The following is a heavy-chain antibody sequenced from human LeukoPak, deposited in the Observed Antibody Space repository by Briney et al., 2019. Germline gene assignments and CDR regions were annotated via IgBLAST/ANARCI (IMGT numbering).Heavy chain of an antibody. D-gene: IGHD2-21*01. CDR1: GFTFGDYA. CDR2: IRSKAYGGTT. J-gene: IGHJ3*02. V-gene: IGHV3-49*04. Sequence: PGGSLRLSCTASGFTFGDYAMSWVRQAPGKGLEWVGFIRSKAYGGTTEYAASVKGRFTISRDDSKSIAYLQMNSLKTEDTAVYYCTNSPPVTGDAFDIWGQGTMVTVSS. CDR3: TNSPPVTGDAFDI.